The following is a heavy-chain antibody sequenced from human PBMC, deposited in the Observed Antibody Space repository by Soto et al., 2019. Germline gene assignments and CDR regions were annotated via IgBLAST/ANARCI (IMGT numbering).Heavy chain of an antibody. D-gene: IGHD3-22*01. J-gene: IGHJ4*02. CDR3: AKDTYYHDSSGYYVFDY. V-gene: IGHV3-30*18. CDR2: ISYDGSNK. Sequence: QVQLVESGGGVVQPGRSLTLSCAASDFTFSSYGIHWVRQAPGKGLEWVAVISYDGSNKQYGDSVKGRFTMSRDHSKNXLRLQMNSLRVEDTAVYYCAKDTYYHDSSGYYVFDYWGQGTLVTVSS. CDR1: DFTFSSYG.